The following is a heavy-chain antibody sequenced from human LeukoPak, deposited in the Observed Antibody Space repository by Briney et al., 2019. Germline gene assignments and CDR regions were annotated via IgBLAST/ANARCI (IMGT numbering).Heavy chain of an antibody. D-gene: IGHD3-10*01. Sequence: SETLSLTCTVSGGSISSSSYYWGWIRQPPGKGLEWIGSIYYSGSTYYNPSLKSRVTISVDTSKNQFSLKLSSVTAADTAVYYCARQSFHPNYYGSGSYPDYWGQGTLVTVSS. CDR1: GGSISSSSYY. CDR2: IYYSGST. V-gene: IGHV4-39*01. J-gene: IGHJ4*02. CDR3: ARQSFHPNYYGSGSYPDY.